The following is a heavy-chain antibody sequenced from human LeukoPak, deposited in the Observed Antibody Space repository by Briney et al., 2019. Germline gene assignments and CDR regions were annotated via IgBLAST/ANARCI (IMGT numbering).Heavy chain of an antibody. V-gene: IGHV3-30-3*01. CDR1: GFTFSSYA. J-gene: IGHJ4*02. CDR3: ARGATAYYYDSSGDFLDY. D-gene: IGHD3-22*01. Sequence: GGSLRLSCAASGFTFSSYAMHWVRQAPGKGLEWVAVISYDGSNKYYADSVKGRFTISRDNSKNTLYLQMNSLRAEDTAVYYCARGATAYYYDSSGDFLDYWGQGTLVTVSS. CDR2: ISYDGSNK.